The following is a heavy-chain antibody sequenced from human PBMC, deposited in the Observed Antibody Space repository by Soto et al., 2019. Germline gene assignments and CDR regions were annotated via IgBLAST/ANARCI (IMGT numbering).Heavy chain of an antibody. J-gene: IGHJ5*02. V-gene: IGHV4-39*02. CDR3: ARELDTVSDNWFDP. CDR2: ISSSGST. D-gene: IGHD4-17*01. CDR1: GGSISSSSYY. Sequence: KPSETLSLTCTVSGGSISSSSYYWGWIRQPPGKGLEWIGSISSSGSTYYKPSLKSRVAMSVDTSKNQFSIKLTSVTAADTAVYYCARELDTVSDNWFDPWGQGTLVTVSS.